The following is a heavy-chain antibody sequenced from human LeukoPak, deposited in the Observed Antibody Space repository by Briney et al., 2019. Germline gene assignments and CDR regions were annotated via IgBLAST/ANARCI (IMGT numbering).Heavy chain of an antibody. CDR1: GGSISTYY. CDR3: ARGRPVGPAFFDY. V-gene: IGHV4-59*01. D-gene: IGHD1-1*01. Sequence: SETLSLTCTVSGGSISTYYWSWIRQPPGKGLEWIGYIYYSGSTNYNPSLKSRVTMSVDTSKNQFSLKLSSVTAADTAVYYCARGRPVGPAFFDYWGRGTLVTVSS. J-gene: IGHJ4*02. CDR2: IYYSGST.